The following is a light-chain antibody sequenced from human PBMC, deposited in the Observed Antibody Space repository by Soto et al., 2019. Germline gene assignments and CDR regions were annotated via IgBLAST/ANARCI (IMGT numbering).Light chain of an antibody. CDR1: QSISSY. Sequence: DIQVTHAPSSLSASVGDRVTITCRASQSISSYLNWYQQKPGKAPKLLIYAASSLQSGVPSRFSGSGSGTDFTLTISDLQPEDFATYYCQQSYSTPHTFGRGTKVYIK. V-gene: IGKV1-39*01. CDR3: QQSYSTPHT. CDR2: AAS. J-gene: IGKJ2*01.